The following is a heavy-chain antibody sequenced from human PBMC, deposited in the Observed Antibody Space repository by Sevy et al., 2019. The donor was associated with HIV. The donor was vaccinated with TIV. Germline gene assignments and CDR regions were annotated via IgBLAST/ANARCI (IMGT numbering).Heavy chain of an antibody. CDR1: GFTFKSYG. D-gene: IGHD4-17*01. CDR3: VKGPHPAVTTSYALDV. J-gene: IGHJ6*02. CDR2: IRNDGSTK. V-gene: IGHV3-30*02. Sequence: GGSLRLSCAASGFTFKSYGMHWVRQAPGKGLEWVTFIRNDGSTKYYADSVRGRFTASRDNSKNTLYLHMNSLRPEDTAVYYCVKGPHPAVTTSYALDVWGQETTVTVSS.